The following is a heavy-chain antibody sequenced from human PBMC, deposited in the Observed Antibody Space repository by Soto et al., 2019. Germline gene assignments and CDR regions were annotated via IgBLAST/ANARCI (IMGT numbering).Heavy chain of an antibody. CDR1: GFSFRDYD. D-gene: IGHD6-6*01. J-gene: IGHJ6*02. CDR2: LGAADDP. CDR3: ARAYLGRLSRRAGYYDAIDF. Sequence: EVQLVESGGGSVQPGEPLRLSCAASGFSFRDYDMHWVRQPPGKGPAWVSGLGAADDPYCLASVKGRFSVSRDNARSSLYLEMNNLRVYVPAVYFCARAYLGRLSRRAGYYDAIDFWGRGTPVTVSS. V-gene: IGHV3-13*05.